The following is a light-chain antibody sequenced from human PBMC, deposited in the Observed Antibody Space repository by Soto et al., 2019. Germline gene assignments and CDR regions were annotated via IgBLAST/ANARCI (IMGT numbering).Light chain of an antibody. CDR3: QKYNSAPQT. J-gene: IGKJ1*01. CDR1: QGISNY. CDR2: AAS. V-gene: IGKV1-27*01. Sequence: DIQMTQSPSSLSASVGDRDTVTCRASQGISNYLAWYQQKPGKVPKLLIYAASTLQSGVPSRFSGSGSGTDFTLTISSLQPGDVATYYCQKYNSAPQTFGQGTKVEIK.